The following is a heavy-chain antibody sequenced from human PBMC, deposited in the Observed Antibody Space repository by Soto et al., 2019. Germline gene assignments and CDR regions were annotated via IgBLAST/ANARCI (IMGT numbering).Heavy chain of an antibody. CDR3: AKNITSWYDY. CDR2: ISVYNGYA. V-gene: IGHV1-18*01. CDR1: GYTFYNYG. J-gene: IGHJ4*02. Sequence: QVQLVQSGAELKKPGASVKVSCKASGYTFYNYGIGWVRQAPGQGLEWMGWISVYNGYANYAQKFQGRIIMTADTSTSTAYMELRSLRSDDTAIYYCAKNITSWYDYWGQGSLVTVSS. D-gene: IGHD6-13*01.